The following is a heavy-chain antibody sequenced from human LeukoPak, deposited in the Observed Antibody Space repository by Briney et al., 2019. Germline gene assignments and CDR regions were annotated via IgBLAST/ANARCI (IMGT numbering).Heavy chain of an antibody. V-gene: IGHV4-30-4*01. D-gene: IGHD5-18*01. CDR2: IYYSGST. CDR1: GCSISSYY. J-gene: IGHJ4*02. CDR3: ARVDTAMVEGYY. Sequence: SETLSLTCTVSGCSISSYYWRWIRQPPGKGLEWFGYIYYSGSTYYNPSLKSRVTISVDTSKNQCSLKLSSVTAADTAVYYCARVDTAMVEGYYWGQRTLLTLSS.